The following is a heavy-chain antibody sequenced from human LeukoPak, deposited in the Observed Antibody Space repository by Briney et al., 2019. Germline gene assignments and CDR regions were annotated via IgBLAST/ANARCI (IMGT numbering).Heavy chain of an antibody. Sequence: PSETLSLTCTVSGGSISSYYWSWIRQPPGKGLEWIGYIYYSGSTNYNPSLKSRVTISVDTSKNQFSLKLSSVTAADTAVYYCARELAGASSGYGFDPWGQGTLVTVSS. D-gene: IGHD5-12*01. CDR2: IYYSGST. CDR1: GGSISSYY. V-gene: IGHV4-59*01. J-gene: IGHJ5*02. CDR3: ARELAGASSGYGFDP.